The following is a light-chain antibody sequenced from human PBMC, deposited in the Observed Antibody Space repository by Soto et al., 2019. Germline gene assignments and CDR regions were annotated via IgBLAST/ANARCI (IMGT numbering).Light chain of an antibody. J-gene: IGKJ4*01. V-gene: IGKV3-20*01. CDR3: QHYDNSFLT. CDR1: QSVSSSY. CDR2: GAS. Sequence: IVFTQSPSTPSFPPGERATPPCRSSQSVSSSYLAWYQQKPGQAPRLLIYGASTRATGIPDKFSGSGSGTDFSLTISRLEPEDFAVYYCQHYDNSFLTFGGGTKVDIK.